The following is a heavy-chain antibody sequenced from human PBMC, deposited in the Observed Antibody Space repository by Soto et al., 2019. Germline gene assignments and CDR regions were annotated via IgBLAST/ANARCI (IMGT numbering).Heavy chain of an antibody. J-gene: IGHJ4*02. V-gene: IGHV3-23*01. D-gene: IGHD6-19*01. Sequence: GGSLRLSCAASGFTFSSYAMHWVRQAPGKGLEWVSTISVSGGSTDYADSVKGRFTISRDNSKNTLYLQMNSLRAEDTALYYCAQVTYSSGSYYFEYWGQGALLTVSS. CDR3: AQVTYSSGSYYFEY. CDR2: ISVSGGST. CDR1: GFTFSSYA.